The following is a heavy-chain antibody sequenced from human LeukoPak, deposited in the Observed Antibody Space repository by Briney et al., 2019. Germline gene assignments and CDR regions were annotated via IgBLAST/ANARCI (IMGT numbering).Heavy chain of an antibody. J-gene: IGHJ4*02. CDR1: GFTFSNYW. V-gene: IGHV3-74*01. CDR2: INDDGSAT. D-gene: IGHD6-19*01. CDR3: AKGPPTIAVAGTPSIGY. Sequence: GGSLRLSCAASGFTFSNYWMHWVRQVPGKGLVWVSRINDDGSATFYADSVKGRFTISRDNSKNTLYLQMNSLRAEDTAVYYCAKGPPTIAVAGTPSIGYWGQGTLVTVSS.